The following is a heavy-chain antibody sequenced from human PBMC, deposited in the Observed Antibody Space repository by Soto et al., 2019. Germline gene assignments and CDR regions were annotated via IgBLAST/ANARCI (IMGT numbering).Heavy chain of an antibody. J-gene: IGHJ6*02. CDR3: TRDHGYGYGMDV. CDR2: ITKSSKTI. Sequence: GGSLRLSCAASGFTFSTYSMNWVRQAPGKGLEWISYITKSSKTIYYADSVKGRFTISRDNAKNSLYLQMNSLRAEDTAVYYCTRDHGYGYGMDVWGQGTTVTVSS. D-gene: IGHD5-12*01. CDR1: GFTFSTYS. V-gene: IGHV3-48*01.